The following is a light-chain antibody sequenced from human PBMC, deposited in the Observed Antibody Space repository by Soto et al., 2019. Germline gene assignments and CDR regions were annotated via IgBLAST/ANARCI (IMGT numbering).Light chain of an antibody. J-gene: IGKJ1*01. CDR1: QSVSSN. CDR2: GAS. V-gene: IGKV3-15*01. Sequence: EIVLTQSPGTLSLSPGERATLSCRASQSVSSNLAWYQHKPGQSPRLLIYGASNRATGFPARFSGSGSGTEFTLTISSLQSEDFAFYYCQQYNDNWPTFGQGTKVDIK. CDR3: QQYNDNWPT.